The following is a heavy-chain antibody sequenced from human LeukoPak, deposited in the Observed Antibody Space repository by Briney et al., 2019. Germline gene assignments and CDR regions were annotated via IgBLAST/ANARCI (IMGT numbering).Heavy chain of an antibody. V-gene: IGHV4-30-2*01. D-gene: IGHD6-6*01. CDR2: IYHSGST. CDR3: ARDAYSSSSELVSYFDY. Sequence: SQTLSLTCTVSGGSISSGGYYWSWIRQPPGKGLEWIGYIYHSGSTYCNPSLKSRVTISVDRSKNQFSLKLSSVTAADTAVYYCARDAYSSSSELVSYFDYWGQGTLVTVSS. CDR1: GGSISSGGYY. J-gene: IGHJ4*02.